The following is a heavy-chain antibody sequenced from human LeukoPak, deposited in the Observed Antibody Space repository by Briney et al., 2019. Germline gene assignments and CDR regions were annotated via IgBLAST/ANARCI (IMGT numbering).Heavy chain of an antibody. D-gene: IGHD6-13*01. Sequence: PSGGSLRLSCAVSGITLSNYGMSWVRQAPGKGLEWVAGISDSGGRTNYADSVKGRFTISRDNAKNSLYLQMNSLRAEDTAVYYCARAQPQQLVGRCIDYWGQGTLVTVSS. CDR1: GITLSNYG. V-gene: IGHV3-23*01. CDR3: ARAQPQQLVGRCIDY. CDR2: ISDSGGRT. J-gene: IGHJ4*02.